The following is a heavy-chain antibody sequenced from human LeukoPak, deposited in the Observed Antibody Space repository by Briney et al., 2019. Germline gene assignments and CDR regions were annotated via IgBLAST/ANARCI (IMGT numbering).Heavy chain of an antibody. CDR2: INHSGST. V-gene: IGHV4-34*01. J-gene: IGHJ6*02. CDR1: GGSFSGYY. D-gene: IGHD4-23*01. CDR3: ARGRTTVVTQAYYAMDV. Sequence: NTSETLSLTCAVYGGSFSGYYWSWIRQPPGKGLEWIGEINHSGSTNYNPSLKSRVTISVDTSKNQFSLKLSSVTAADTAVYYCARGRTTVVTQAYYAMDVWGQGTTVTVSS.